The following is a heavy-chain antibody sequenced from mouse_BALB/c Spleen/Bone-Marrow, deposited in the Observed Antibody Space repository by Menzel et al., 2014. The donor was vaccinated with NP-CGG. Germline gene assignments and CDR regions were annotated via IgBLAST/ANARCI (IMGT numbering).Heavy chain of an antibody. J-gene: IGHJ2*01. V-gene: IGHV1-5*01. CDR3: TTLARTNFDY. Sequence: EVQLQQSGTVLARPGAAVKMSCKASGYTFPNYWMHWVKQRPGQGLEWIGTIYPGNSDTTYNQKFKGKAKLTAVTSTSTAYMDLSSLTNEDSAVYYCTTLARTNFDYWGQGTTLTVSS. CDR2: IYPGNSDT. CDR1: GYTFPNYW. D-gene: IGHD3-1*01.